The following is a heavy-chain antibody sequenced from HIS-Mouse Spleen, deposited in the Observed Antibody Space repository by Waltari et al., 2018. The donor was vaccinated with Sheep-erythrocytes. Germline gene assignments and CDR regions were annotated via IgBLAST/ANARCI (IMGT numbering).Heavy chain of an antibody. V-gene: IGHV5-51*03. J-gene: IGHJ3*02. CDR1: GYSFTSYW. CDR3: ARRTYYDFWSGYYTDAFDI. Sequence: EVQLVQSGAEVKKPGESLKISCKGSGYSFTSYWIGWVRQMPGKGLEWMGIIYPGASDTRYSPSFQGQVTIPADKSISTAYLQLSSLKASDTAMYYCARRTYYDFWSGYYTDAFDIWGQGTMVTVSS. D-gene: IGHD3-3*01. CDR2: IYPGASDT.